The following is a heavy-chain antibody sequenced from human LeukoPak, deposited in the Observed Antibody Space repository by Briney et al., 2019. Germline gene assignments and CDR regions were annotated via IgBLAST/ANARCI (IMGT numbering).Heavy chain of an antibody. V-gene: IGHV4-38-2*01. CDR3: AGSPYCSGGSCYRFDY. CDR1: GYSISSGYY. J-gene: IGHJ4*02. Sequence: SETLSLTCAVSGYSISSGYYWDWIRQPPGKGLEWIGSIYHSGNTYYNPSLKSRVTISVDTSKNQFSLKLSSVTAADTAVYYCAGSPYCSGGSCYRFDYWGQGTLVTVSS. CDR2: IYHSGNT. D-gene: IGHD2-15*01.